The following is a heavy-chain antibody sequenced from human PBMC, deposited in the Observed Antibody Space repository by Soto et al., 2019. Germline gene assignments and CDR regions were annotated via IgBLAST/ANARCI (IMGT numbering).Heavy chain of an antibody. CDR3: AQCLLGVNYYYGMDV. J-gene: IGHJ6*02. CDR2: IIPIFATA. D-gene: IGHD3-16*01. Sequence: QVQLVQSGAEVKKPGSSVKVSCKASGGTFSSYAINWVRQAPGQGLEWMGGIIPIFATADYAQKCQGRVTITADASTSTAYMELSSLRSEDTAVYYCAQCLLGVNYYYGMDVWGQGTTVTVSS. CDR1: GGTFSSYA. V-gene: IGHV1-69*12.